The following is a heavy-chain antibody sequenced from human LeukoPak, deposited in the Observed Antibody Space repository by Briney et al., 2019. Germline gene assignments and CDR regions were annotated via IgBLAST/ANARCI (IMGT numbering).Heavy chain of an antibody. CDR2: ISSSSSYI. J-gene: IGHJ4*02. V-gene: IGHV3-21*01. CDR1: GFTFSSYS. Sequence: PGGTLRLSCAASGFTFSSYSMNWVRQAPGKGLEWVSSISSSSSYIYYADSVKGRFTISRDNAKNSLYLQMNSLRAEGTAVYYCARGRLGEPIDYWGQGTLVTVSS. CDR3: ARGRLGEPIDY. D-gene: IGHD3-16*01.